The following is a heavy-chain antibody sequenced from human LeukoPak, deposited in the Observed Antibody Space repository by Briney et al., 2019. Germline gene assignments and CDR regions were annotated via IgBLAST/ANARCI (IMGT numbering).Heavy chain of an antibody. D-gene: IGHD1-26*01. CDR2: ISSNGGST. J-gene: IGHJ4*02. CDR3: VKDYGVGVQTLYYFDY. V-gene: IGHV3-64D*06. Sequence: GGSLRLSCSASGFTFSSYAMHWVRQAPGKGLEYVSAISSNGGSTYYADSVKGRFTISRDNSKNTLYLQMSSLRAEDTAVYYCVKDYGVGVQTLYYFDYWGQGTLVTVSS. CDR1: GFTFSSYA.